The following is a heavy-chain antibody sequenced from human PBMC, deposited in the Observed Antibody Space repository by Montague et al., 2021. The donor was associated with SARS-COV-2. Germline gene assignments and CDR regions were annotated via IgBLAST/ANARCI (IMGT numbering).Heavy chain of an antibody. Sequence: CAISGDSVSSNIATWNWNRQSPSRRLDWLGRTYYRSKWYNDYAESVKSRITIDPDTSKHQFSLHLNSVTPEDTAVYYCARIPVGSKYYFDFWGQGTLVTVSS. CDR3: ARIPVGSKYYFDF. CDR2: TYYRSKWYN. V-gene: IGHV6-1*01. CDR1: GDSVSSNIAT. J-gene: IGHJ4*02. D-gene: IGHD2-2*01.